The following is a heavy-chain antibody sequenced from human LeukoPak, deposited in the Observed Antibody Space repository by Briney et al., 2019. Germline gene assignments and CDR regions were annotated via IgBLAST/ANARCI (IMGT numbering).Heavy chain of an antibody. D-gene: IGHD6-19*01. V-gene: IGHV4-59*01. Sequence: SETLSLTCTVSGGSISSYYWSWIRQPPGKGLEWIGYIYYSGSTNYNPSLKSRVTISVDTSKNQFSLKLSSVTAADTAVYYCARGQAGRDSFDIWGQGTMVTVSS. CDR1: GGSISSYY. CDR2: IYYSGST. CDR3: ARGQAGRDSFDI. J-gene: IGHJ3*02.